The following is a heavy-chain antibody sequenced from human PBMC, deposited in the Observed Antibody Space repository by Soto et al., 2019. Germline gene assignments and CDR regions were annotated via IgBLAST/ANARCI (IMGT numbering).Heavy chain of an antibody. CDR2: IYYSGST. CDR3: ARTAMEGSGSYPYWFDP. D-gene: IGHD3-10*01. Sequence: QVQLQESGPGLVKPSQTLSLTCTVSGGSISSGGYYWSWIRQHPGKGLGWLGYIYYSGSTYYNPSLKSRVTISVDTSKNQFSLKLSSVTAADTAVYYCARTAMEGSGSYPYWFDPWGQGTLVTVSS. CDR1: GGSISSGGYY. V-gene: IGHV4-31*03. J-gene: IGHJ5*02.